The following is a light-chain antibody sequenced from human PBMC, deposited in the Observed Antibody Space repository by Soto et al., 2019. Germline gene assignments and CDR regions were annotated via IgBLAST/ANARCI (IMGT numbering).Light chain of an antibody. CDR1: QSVTNS. V-gene: IGKV3-15*01. CDR2: EAS. J-gene: IGKJ1*01. CDR3: QQYDDWPPRWT. Sequence: EIVMAQSPATLSVSPGERAALSCRASQSVTNSLAWYQQKPGQAPRLLIYEASTRATGNPDRFSGSGSGTQFTLTISSLQSEDFAVYYCQQYDDWPPRWTFGQGTRVEI.